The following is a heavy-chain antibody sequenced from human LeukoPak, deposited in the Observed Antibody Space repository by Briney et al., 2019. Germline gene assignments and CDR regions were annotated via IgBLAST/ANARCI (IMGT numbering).Heavy chain of an antibody. CDR2: IYYSGTT. CDR1: GTSIRSHY. Sequence: TSETLSLTCAVSGTSIRSHYWSWIRQPPGKGLEWIGDIYYSGTTNYISSLKCRVTISIDTSKNQFSLELRSVTATDTAMYYCAREGDGHNPGWFDPWGPGTLVTVSS. D-gene: IGHD5-24*01. J-gene: IGHJ5*02. CDR3: AREGDGHNPGWFDP. V-gene: IGHV4-59*11.